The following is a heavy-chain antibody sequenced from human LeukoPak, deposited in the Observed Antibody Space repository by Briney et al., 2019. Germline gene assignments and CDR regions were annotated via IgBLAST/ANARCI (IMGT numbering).Heavy chain of an antibody. J-gene: IGHJ4*02. V-gene: IGHV4-4*07. CDR1: GGSINFYY. D-gene: IGHD6-13*01. CDR3: ARGIADPYSFDS. Sequence: SETLSLTCTVSGGSINFYYWSWIRQPAGKGLEWIGRIYSTGSTNSSPSLKSRVTMSVDKSKNQFSLNLSSVTAADTAVYYCARGIADPYSFDSWGQGTLVTVSS. CDR2: IYSTGST.